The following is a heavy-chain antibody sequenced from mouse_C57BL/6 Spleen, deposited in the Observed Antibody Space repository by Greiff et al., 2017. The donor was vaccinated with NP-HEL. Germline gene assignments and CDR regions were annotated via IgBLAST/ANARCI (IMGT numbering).Heavy chain of an antibody. J-gene: IGHJ2*01. CDR2: IYPGNSDT. CDR1: GYTFTSYW. Sequence: VQLQQSGTVLARPGASVKMSCKTSGYTFTSYWMHWVKQRPGQGLEWIGAIYPGNSDTSYNQKFKGKAKLTAVTSASTAYMELSSLTNEDSAVYYCTKEGDITTVVFDYWGQGTTLTVSS. V-gene: IGHV1-5*01. D-gene: IGHD1-1*01. CDR3: TKEGDITTVVFDY.